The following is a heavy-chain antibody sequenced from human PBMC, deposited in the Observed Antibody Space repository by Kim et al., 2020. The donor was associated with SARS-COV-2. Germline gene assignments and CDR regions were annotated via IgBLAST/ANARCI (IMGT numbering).Heavy chain of an antibody. Sequence: GGSLRLSCAASGFTFSSYGMHWVRQAPGKGLEWVAVIWYDGSNKYYADSVKGRFTISRDNSKNTLYLQMNSLRAEDTAVYYCARDGLGGSYYVFYYYYGMDVWGQGTTVTVSS. CDR2: IWYDGSNK. CDR3: ARDGLGGSYYVFYYYYGMDV. V-gene: IGHV3-33*01. CDR1: GFTFSSYG. J-gene: IGHJ6*02. D-gene: IGHD1-26*01.